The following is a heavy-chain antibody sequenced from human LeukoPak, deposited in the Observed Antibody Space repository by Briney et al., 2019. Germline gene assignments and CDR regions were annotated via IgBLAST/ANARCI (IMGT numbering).Heavy chain of an antibody. CDR2: IKQDGSEI. V-gene: IGHV3-7*01. CDR3: ARDAPRNSGSSLIY. D-gene: IGHD3-16*02. CDR1: GFTFSDYW. Sequence: PGGSLRLSCAASGFTFSDYWMSWVRLAPGKGLEWVANIKQDGSEIYYVDSVEGRFTISRDNAKNSLYLQMDSLRAEDTAVYYCARDAPRNSGSSLIYWGQGTLVTVSS. J-gene: IGHJ4*02.